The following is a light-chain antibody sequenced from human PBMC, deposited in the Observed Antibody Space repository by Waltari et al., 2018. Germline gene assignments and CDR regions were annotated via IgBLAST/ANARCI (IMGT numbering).Light chain of an antibody. V-gene: IGKV3-15*01. J-gene: IGKJ4*01. CDR3: QQYNNWPPLT. CDR1: QSVSSN. Sequence: EIVMTQSPATLSVSPGDRATLPCRASQSVSSNLAWYQQNPGQAPRLLIYGAPTRATGIPARFSGSGSGTEFTLTISSLQSEDFAVYYCQQYNNWPPLTFGGGTKVEIK. CDR2: GAP.